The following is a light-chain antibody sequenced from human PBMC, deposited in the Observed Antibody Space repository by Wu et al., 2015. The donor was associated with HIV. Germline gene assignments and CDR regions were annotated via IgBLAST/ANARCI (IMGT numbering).Light chain of an antibody. J-gene: IGKJ3*01. CDR3: QQYNNWPPT. V-gene: IGKV3D-15*01. Sequence: EIVLTQSPSTVSLSPGERATLSCRASQSLNKYQLAWYQQKPGQAPRLLILIASSRATGVPDRFSGSGSGTEFTLTISSLQSEDFAIHFCQQYNNWPPTFGPGTKVDIK. CDR2: IAS. CDR1: QSLNKY.